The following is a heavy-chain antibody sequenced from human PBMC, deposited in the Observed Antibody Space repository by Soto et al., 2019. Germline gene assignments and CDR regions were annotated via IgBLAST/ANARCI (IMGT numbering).Heavy chain of an antibody. J-gene: IGHJ3*02. V-gene: IGHV1-69*02. CDR2: IIPILGIA. Sequence: QVQLVQSGAEVKKPGSSVKVSCTASGGTFSSYTISWVRQAPGQGLEWMGRIIPILGIAYYSQKFQGRVTITADKSTSTAYMELSNLRSEDTAVYYGAIVSNWEGNDSFDISGQGTMVTVSS. CDR3: AIVSNWEGNDSFDI. CDR1: GGTFSSYT. D-gene: IGHD7-27*01.